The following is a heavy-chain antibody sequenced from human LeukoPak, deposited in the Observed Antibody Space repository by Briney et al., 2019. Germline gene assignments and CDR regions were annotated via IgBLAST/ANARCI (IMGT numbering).Heavy chain of an antibody. Sequence: MSSETLSLTCTVSGYSISSSYYWGWIRQPPGKGLEWIGSIYYSRSTYYNPSLKSRVTISVDTSKNQFSLKLSSVTAADTAVYYCARVPTVTFFDYWGQGTLVTVSS. J-gene: IGHJ4*02. CDR2: IYYSRST. V-gene: IGHV4-38-2*02. D-gene: IGHD4-17*01. CDR1: GYSISSSYY. CDR3: ARVPTVTFFDY.